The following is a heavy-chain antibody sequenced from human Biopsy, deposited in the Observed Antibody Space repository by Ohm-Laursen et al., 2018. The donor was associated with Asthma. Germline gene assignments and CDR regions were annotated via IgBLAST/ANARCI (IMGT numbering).Heavy chain of an antibody. CDR1: GFSLDDYA. J-gene: IGHJ3*01. CDR3: TKDTGELGMSAFDV. Sequence: LRLSCSASGFSLDDYAMYWVRQGPGKGLEWVVGISWNSGSSAYADSVKGRFTISRDNAKNSLYLQMNSLRVEDTAFYHCTKDTGELGMSAFDVWGQGTMVAVSS. V-gene: IGHV3-9*01. CDR2: ISWNSGSS. D-gene: IGHD7-27*01.